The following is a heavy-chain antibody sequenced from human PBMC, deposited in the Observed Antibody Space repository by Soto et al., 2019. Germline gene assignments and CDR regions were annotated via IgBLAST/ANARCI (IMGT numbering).Heavy chain of an antibody. D-gene: IGHD3-10*01. V-gene: IGHV3-74*03. CDR2: INSDGSTT. J-gene: IGHJ4*02. Sequence: VQLVESGGGLVQPGESLRLSGAASGFTFSSSWMHWVRQAPGKGLVWVSRINSDGSTTQYADSVRGRFTISRANAKTILLLEASSLTIEDPAIYFCACVPRPRGPCDFWGQGTLVTVPS. CDR1: GFTFSSSW. CDR3: ACVPRPRGPCDF.